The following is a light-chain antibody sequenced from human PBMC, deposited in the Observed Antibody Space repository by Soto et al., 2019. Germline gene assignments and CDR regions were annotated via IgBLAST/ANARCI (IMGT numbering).Light chain of an antibody. J-gene: IGKJ1*01. V-gene: IGKV1-5*03. CDR3: QHYNTYSRT. CDR2: KAS. Sequence: DIQMTQSPATRAASVGDVGTITGRASQTISTWLAWYQQKPGRAPKLLIYKASSLESGVPSRFSGSGYGTEFTLTISSLQPDDFATYYCQHYNTYSRTFGQGTKVDI. CDR1: QTISTW.